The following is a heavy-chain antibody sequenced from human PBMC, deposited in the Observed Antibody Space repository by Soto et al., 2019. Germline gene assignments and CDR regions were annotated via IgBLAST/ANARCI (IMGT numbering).Heavy chain of an antibody. CDR3: VKGEYYSDSSGYYPFDY. D-gene: IGHD3-22*01. CDR2: ISTSGGST. Sequence: VGFLRLSCSASGFTLSSYAMHRVRQAPGQGLEYVSSISTSGGSTHYADSVKGRFTISRDNSKNTQYLQMSSLRADDTAVYYCVKGEYYSDSSGYYPFDYWGQGT. V-gene: IGHV3-64D*06. J-gene: IGHJ4*02. CDR1: GFTLSSYA.